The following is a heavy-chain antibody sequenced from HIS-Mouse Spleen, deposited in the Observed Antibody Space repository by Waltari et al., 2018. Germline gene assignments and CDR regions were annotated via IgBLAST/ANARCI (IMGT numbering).Heavy chain of an antibody. D-gene: IGHD6-6*01. Sequence: QVQLVQSGAEVKKPGASVKVSCKASGYTFTGYYMHWVRQAPGQGLEWMGWINPNSGGTTYAQKFQGRVTMTRDTSISTAYMELSRLRSDDTAVYYCARVVAARSHFDYWGQGTLVTVSS. CDR1: GYTFTGYY. CDR3: ARVVAARSHFDY. J-gene: IGHJ4*02. CDR2: INPNSGGT. V-gene: IGHV1-2*02.